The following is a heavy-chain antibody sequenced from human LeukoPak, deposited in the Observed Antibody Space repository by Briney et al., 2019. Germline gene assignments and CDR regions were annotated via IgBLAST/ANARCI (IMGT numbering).Heavy chain of an antibody. V-gene: IGHV3-74*01. J-gene: IGHJ6*02. CDR2: INSDGSST. D-gene: IGHD3/OR15-3a*01. Sequence: GGSLRLSCAASGFTFSSYGMHWVRQAPGKGLVWVSRINSDGSSTSYADSVKGRFTISRDNAKNTLYLQMNSLRAEDTAVYYCAREDSYYYYGMDVWGQGTTVTVSS. CDR1: GFTFSSYG. CDR3: AREDSYYYYGMDV.